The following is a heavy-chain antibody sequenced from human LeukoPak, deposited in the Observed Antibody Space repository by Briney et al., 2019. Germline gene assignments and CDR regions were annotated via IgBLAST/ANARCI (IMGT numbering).Heavy chain of an antibody. J-gene: IGHJ6*03. CDR2: INPNSGGT. V-gene: IGHV1-2*02. CDR1: GYTFTGYY. D-gene: IGHD4-11*01. CDR3: ARRLDDYSNYDYYYYMDV. Sequence: GASVKVSCKASGYTFTGYYMHWVRQAPGQGLEWMGWINPNSGGTNYAQKFQGRVTMTRDTSISTAYMELSRLRSDDTAVYYCARRLDDYSNYDYYYYMDVWGKGTTVTVSS.